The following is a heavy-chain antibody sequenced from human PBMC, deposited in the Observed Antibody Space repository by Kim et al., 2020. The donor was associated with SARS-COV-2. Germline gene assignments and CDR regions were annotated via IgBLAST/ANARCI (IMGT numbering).Heavy chain of an antibody. D-gene: IGHD5-12*01. J-gene: IGHJ4*02. V-gene: IGHV3-33*06. CDR2: IWYDGSNK. CDR3: AKVGDSSGHAISYFDY. Sequence: GGSLRLSCAASGFTFSSYGMHWVRQAPCKGLEWVAVIWYDGSNKYYADSVKGRFTISRDNSKNTLYLQMNSLRAEDTAVYYCAKVGDSSGHAISYFDYWGQGTLVTVSS. CDR1: GFTFSSYG.